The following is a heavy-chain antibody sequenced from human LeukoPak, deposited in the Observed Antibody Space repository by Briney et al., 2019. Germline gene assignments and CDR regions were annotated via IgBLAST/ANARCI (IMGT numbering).Heavy chain of an antibody. CDR3: ARRAVAGTGRNYYYYMDV. J-gene: IGHJ6*03. V-gene: IGHV4-59*01. Sequence: PSETLSLTCTVSGGSISSYYWSWIRQPPGKGLEWIGYIYYSGSTNYNPSLKSRVTISVDTSKNQFSLKLSSVTAADTAVYYCARRAVAGTGRNYYYYMDVWGKGTTVTVSS. CDR1: GGSISSYY. CDR2: IYYSGST. D-gene: IGHD6-19*01.